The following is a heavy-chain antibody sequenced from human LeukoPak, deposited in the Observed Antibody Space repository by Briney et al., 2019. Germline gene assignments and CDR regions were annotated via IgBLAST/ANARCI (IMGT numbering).Heavy chain of an antibody. Sequence: SETLSLTCTVSGGSISSGGYYWSWIRQHPGKGLEWIGYIYYSGSTYYNPSLKSRVTISVDTSKNQFSLKLSSVTAADTAVYYCARDRIAVGGFEYFDYWGQGTLVTVSS. CDR1: GGSISSGGYY. CDR2: IYYSGST. J-gene: IGHJ4*02. V-gene: IGHV4-31*03. D-gene: IGHD6-19*01. CDR3: ARDRIAVGGFEYFDY.